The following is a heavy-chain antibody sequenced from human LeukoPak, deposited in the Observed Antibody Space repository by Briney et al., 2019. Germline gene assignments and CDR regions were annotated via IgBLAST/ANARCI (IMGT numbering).Heavy chain of an antibody. V-gene: IGHV4-34*01. Sequence: SETLSLTCAVYGGSFSGYYWRWIPQPPGKGLEWIGEINHSGSTNYNPSLKSRVTISVDTSKNQFSLKLSSVTAADTAVYYCAGMNYRGDYWGQGTLVTVSS. CDR1: GGSFSGYY. CDR3: AGMNYRGDY. CDR2: INHSGST. J-gene: IGHJ4*02. D-gene: IGHD1-7*01.